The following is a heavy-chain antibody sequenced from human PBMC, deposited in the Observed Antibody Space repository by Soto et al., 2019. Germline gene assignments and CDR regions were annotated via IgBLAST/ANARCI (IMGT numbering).Heavy chain of an antibody. V-gene: IGHV4-30-4*01. CDR2: IYYSGST. CDR1: GGSISSGDYY. J-gene: IGHJ4*02. D-gene: IGHD3-22*01. Sequence: PSETLSLTCTVSGGSISSGDYYWSWIRQPPGKGLEWIGYIYYSGSTNYNPSLKSRVTISVDTSKNQFSLKLSSVTAADTAVYYCARHSKGLFGPWGQGTLVTAPQ. CDR3: ARHSKGLFGP.